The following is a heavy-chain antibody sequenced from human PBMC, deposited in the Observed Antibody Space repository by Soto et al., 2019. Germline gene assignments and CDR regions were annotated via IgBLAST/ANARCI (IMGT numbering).Heavy chain of an antibody. J-gene: IGHJ4*02. V-gene: IGHV1-69*02. D-gene: IGHD6-19*01. CDR1: GGTFSSYT. CDR2: IIPILGIA. CDR3: ARIKSGPGSVAEDY. Sequence: SVKVSCQASGGTFSSYTISWVRQAPGQGLEWMGRIIPILGIANYAQKFQGRVTITADKSTSTAYMELSSLRSEDTAVYYCARIKSGPGSVAEDYWGQGTLVTVSS.